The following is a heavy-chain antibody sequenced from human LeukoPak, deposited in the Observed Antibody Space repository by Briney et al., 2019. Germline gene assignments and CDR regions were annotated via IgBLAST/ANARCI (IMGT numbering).Heavy chain of an antibody. J-gene: IGHJ4*02. CDR3: ARGNYCSGGSCSVFYFDY. Sequence: PSETLSLTCTVSGGSISNYYWSWIRQSAGKRLEWIGRIYISGSTNYNPSLKSRVTMSVDTSKNQFSLKLSSVTAADTALYYCARGNYCSGGSCSVFYFDYWGQRTLVTVSS. D-gene: IGHD2-15*01. CDR1: GGSISNYY. V-gene: IGHV4-4*07. CDR2: IYISGST.